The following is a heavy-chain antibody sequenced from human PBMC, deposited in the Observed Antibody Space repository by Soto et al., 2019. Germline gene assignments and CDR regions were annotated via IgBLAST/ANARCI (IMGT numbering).Heavy chain of an antibody. CDR1: GGSFSGYY. J-gene: IGHJ4*02. CDR2: INHSGST. V-gene: IGHV4-34*01. CDR3: ARGLGGSTVTIFDY. Sequence: PSETLSLTCAVYGGSFSGYYWSWIRQPPGKGLEWIGEINHSGSTNYNPSLKSRVTISVDTSKNQFSLKLSSVTAADTAVYYCARGLGGSTVTIFDYWGQGTLVTVSS. D-gene: IGHD4-17*01.